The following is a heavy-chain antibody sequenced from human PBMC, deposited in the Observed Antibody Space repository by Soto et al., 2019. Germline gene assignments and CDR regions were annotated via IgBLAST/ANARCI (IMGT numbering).Heavy chain of an antibody. CDR2: SIPIFGTA. D-gene: IGHD3-10*01. CDR3: ARDPRSVLLSFGDYYYHGMDV. J-gene: IGHJ6*02. V-gene: IGHV1-69*06. CDR1: GGTFSSYA. Sequence: QVQLVQSGAEVKKPGSSVKVSCKASGGTFSSYAISWVRQAPGQGLEWMGGSIPIFGTANYAQKFQGRVSITADKNTSTAYMELSSLRSEDTAAYYCARDPRSVLLSFGDYYYHGMDVWGQGTTVTVSS.